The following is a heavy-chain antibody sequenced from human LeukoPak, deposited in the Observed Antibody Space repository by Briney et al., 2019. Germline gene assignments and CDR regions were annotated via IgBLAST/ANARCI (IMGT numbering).Heavy chain of an antibody. J-gene: IGHJ5*02. V-gene: IGHV1-18*01. Sequence: GASVKVSCKASGYTFTSYGISWVRQAPGQGLEWMGWISAYNGNTNYAQKLQGRVTMTTDTSTSTAYMELRSLRSDDTAVYYCARAPLGELSFSSSNWFDPWGQGTLVTVSS. CDR1: GYTFTSYG. CDR2: ISAYNGNT. D-gene: IGHD3-16*02. CDR3: ARAPLGELSFSSSNWFDP.